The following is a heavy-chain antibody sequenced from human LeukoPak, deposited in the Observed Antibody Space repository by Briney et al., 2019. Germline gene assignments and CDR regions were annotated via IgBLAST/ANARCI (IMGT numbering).Heavy chain of an antibody. Sequence: GGSLRLSCVVSGFTFDDYAMHWVRHGPGKGLEWVSLISGDGGRTYYADSVKGRFTISRDNSKNSLYLEMNSLRTEGTALYYCAKDILSGFYETFDYWGQGTLVTVSS. V-gene: IGHV3-43*02. CDR2: ISGDGGRT. CDR3: AKDILSGFYETFDY. D-gene: IGHD6-19*01. J-gene: IGHJ4*02. CDR1: GFTFDDYA.